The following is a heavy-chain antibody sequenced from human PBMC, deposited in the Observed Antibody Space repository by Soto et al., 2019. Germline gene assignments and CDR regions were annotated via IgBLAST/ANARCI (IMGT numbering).Heavy chain of an antibody. V-gene: IGHV3-49*03. J-gene: IGHJ4*02. CDR3: AMDTSGYNYYFDH. D-gene: IGHD3-22*01. CDR2: VRSKSNGGTT. CDR1: GFTFGDYA. Sequence: EVQLVESGGGLLQPGRSLRLSCTTSGFTFGDYAMSWFRQAPGKGLELVGFVRSKSNGGTTEYAASVKGRFTFSRDDSRSIAYLQMNSLKTEDTAVYYCAMDTSGYNYYFDHWGQGTLVIVSS.